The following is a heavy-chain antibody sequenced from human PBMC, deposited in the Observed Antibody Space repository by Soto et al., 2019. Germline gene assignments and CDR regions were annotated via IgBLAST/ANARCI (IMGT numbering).Heavy chain of an antibody. J-gene: IGHJ6*02. CDR1: GYTFTSYG. CDR3: ASSHALYYYYGMDV. D-gene: IGHD2-2*01. V-gene: IGHV1-3*01. Sequence: ASVKVSCKASGYTFTSYGISWVRQAPGQGLEWMGWINAGNGNTKYSQKFQGRVTITRDTSASTAYMELSSLRFEDTAVYYCASSHALYYYYGMDVWGQGTTVTVSS. CDR2: INAGNGNT.